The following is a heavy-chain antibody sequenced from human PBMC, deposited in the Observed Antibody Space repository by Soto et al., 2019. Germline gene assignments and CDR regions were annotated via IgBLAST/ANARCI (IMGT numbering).Heavy chain of an antibody. V-gene: IGHV4-31*03. CDR1: GGSISSGGYY. CDR3: ASTEPTMVRGVIIYNWFDP. D-gene: IGHD3-10*01. CDR2: IYYSGST. Sequence: SDTLSLTCTVSGGSISSGGYYWSWIRQHPGKGLEWIGYIYYSGSTYYNPSLKSRVTISVDTSKNQFSLKLSSVTAADTAVYYCASTEPTMVRGVIIYNWFDPWGQGTLVTVSS. J-gene: IGHJ5*02.